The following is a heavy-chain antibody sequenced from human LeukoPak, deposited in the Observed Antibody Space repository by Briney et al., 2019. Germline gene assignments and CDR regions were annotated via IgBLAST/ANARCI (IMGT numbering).Heavy chain of an antibody. CDR2: IIPILGIA. J-gene: IGHJ4*02. CDR3: ARDSSEDIVVVPAAL. CDR1: GGTFSSYA. D-gene: IGHD2-2*01. Sequence: GASVKVSCKASGGTFSSYAISWVRQAPGQGLEWMGRIIPILGIANYAQKFQGRVTITADKSTSTAYMELSSLRSEDTAVYYCARDSSEDIVVVPAALWGQGTLVTVSS. V-gene: IGHV1-69*04.